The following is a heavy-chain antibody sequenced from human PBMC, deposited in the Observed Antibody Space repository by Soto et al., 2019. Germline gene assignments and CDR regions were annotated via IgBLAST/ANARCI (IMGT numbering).Heavy chain of an antibody. CDR1: GDSVSSNRAA. V-gene: IGHV6-1*01. Sequence: SQTLSLTCAISGDSVSSNRAAWNWIRQSPTRGLEWLGRTYYRSQWSNDYAVSVKSRITITPDTSKNQFSLQLSSVTPEDTAVYYFVIESNFQLLSWYCFVSWCHGTLVSVS. D-gene: IGHD2-2*01. CDR3: VIESNFQLLSWYCFVS. CDR2: TYYRSQWSN. J-gene: IGHJ5*01.